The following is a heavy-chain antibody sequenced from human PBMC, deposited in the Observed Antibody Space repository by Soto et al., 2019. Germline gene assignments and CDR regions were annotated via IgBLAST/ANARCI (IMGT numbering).Heavy chain of an antibody. Sequence: SETLSLTCAVYGGSFSGYYWSWIRQPPGKGLEWIGEINHSGSTNYNPSLKSRVTISVDTSKYQFSLKLSSVTAAATAVYYCAGGLGTTTTRPPFDYWGQGTLVTVSS. J-gene: IGHJ4*02. CDR2: INHSGST. D-gene: IGHD5-12*01. CDR3: AGGLGTTTTRPPFDY. V-gene: IGHV4-34*01. CDR1: GGSFSGYY.